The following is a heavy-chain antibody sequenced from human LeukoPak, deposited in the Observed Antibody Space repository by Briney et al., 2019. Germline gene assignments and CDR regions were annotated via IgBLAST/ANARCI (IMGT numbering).Heavy chain of an antibody. V-gene: IGHV3-20*04. Sequence: GGSLRLSCAASRFTFDDYGMSWVRQAPGKGLEWVSGINWNGGSTGYADSVKGRFTISRDNAKNSLYLQMNSLRAEDTALYYCATTPWNYYGSGSYFDYWGQGTLVTVSS. CDR2: INWNGGST. CDR3: ATTPWNYYGSGSYFDY. D-gene: IGHD3-10*01. J-gene: IGHJ4*02. CDR1: RFTFDDYG.